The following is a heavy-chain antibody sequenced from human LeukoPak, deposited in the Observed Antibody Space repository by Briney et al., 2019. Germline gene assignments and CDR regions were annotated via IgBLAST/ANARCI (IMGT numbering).Heavy chain of an antibody. Sequence: SETLSLTCTVSGGSISNYYWSWVRQPPGKGLEWIGYISYSGSTNYNPSLKSRVTISVDTSKNQFSLKLRSVTTADTAVYYCARALLRPWFDPWGQGTLVTVSS. D-gene: IGHD3-16*01. V-gene: IGHV4-59*01. CDR1: GGSISNYY. CDR2: ISYSGST. CDR3: ARALLRPWFDP. J-gene: IGHJ5*02.